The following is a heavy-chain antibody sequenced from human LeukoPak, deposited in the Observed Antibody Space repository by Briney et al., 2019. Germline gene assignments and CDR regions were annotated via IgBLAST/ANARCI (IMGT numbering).Heavy chain of an antibody. J-gene: IGHJ3*02. CDR1: GGSISSYY. V-gene: IGHV4-59*01. Sequence: SETLSRNCTVSGGSISSYYWSWIRQPPGKGLEWLVYIYYSGGTNYNPSLKSRITISVDTSKNQFSLKLSSVTAADSAVYYCARGFFEHIVVVTAIDDSFDIWGQGTMVTVSS. CDR2: IYYSGGT. D-gene: IGHD2-21*02. CDR3: ARGFFEHIVVVTAIDDSFDI.